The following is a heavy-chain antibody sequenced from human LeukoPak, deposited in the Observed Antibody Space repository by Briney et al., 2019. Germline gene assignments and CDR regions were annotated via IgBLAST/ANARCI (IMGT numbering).Heavy chain of an antibody. CDR2: ISGSGGST. V-gene: IGHV3-23*01. CDR3: AKGSKADYDFWSGYYTNYFDY. D-gene: IGHD3-3*01. Sequence: GGSLRLSCAASGFTFSSYAMSWVRQAPGKGLEWVSAISGSGGSTYYADSVKGGFTISRDTSKNTLYLQMNSLRAADTAVYYCAKGSKADYDFWSGYYTNYFDYWGQGTLVTVSS. J-gene: IGHJ4*02. CDR1: GFTFSSYA.